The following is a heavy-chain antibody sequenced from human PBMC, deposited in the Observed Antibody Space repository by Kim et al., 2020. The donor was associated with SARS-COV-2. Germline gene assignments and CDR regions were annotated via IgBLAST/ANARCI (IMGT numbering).Heavy chain of an antibody. Sequence: YYNPSLKSAVTTSVDTAKNQFSLKVSSVTAADTAVYYCASHARYRYFDYWGQGTLVTVSS. CDR3: ASHARYRYFDY. J-gene: IGHJ4*02. V-gene: IGHV4-39*01. D-gene: IGHD1-26*01.